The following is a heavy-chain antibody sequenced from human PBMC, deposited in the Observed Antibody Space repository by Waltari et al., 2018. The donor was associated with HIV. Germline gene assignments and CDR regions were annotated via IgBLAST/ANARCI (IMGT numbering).Heavy chain of an antibody. CDR2: IKQEGSEK. CDR3: ARADYDFWSGSVYYYYGMDV. CDR1: GFTFSSYW. V-gene: IGHV3-7*01. J-gene: IGHJ6*02. Sequence: EVQLVESGGGLVQPGGSLRLSCAASGFTFSSYWMSWVRQAPGKGLEGGAKIKQEGSEKYYVDSVKGRFTISRDNAKNSLYLQMNSLRAEDTAVYYCARADYDFWSGSVYYYYGMDVWGQGTTVTVSS. D-gene: IGHD3-3*01.